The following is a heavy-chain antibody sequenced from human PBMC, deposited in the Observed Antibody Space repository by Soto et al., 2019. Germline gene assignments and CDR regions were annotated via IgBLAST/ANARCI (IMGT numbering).Heavy chain of an antibody. Sequence: QVPLVQSGAEVKRPGASVKVSCKSSGFSFTNYDVNWVRQATGQGLEWMGWMNPNTDDTGFAQKFQGRLTLTRDTSIDTFYMELSSLRSEDTAVYYCARVTMTSGSLYHYYYYMDVWGKGTTVTVSS. CDR1: GFSFTNYD. D-gene: IGHD3-10*01. J-gene: IGHJ6*03. CDR2: MNPNTDDT. V-gene: IGHV1-8*01. CDR3: ARVTMTSGSLYHYYYYMDV.